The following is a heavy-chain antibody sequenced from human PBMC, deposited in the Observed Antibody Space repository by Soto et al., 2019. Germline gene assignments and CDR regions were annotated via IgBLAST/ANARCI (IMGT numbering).Heavy chain of an antibody. D-gene: IGHD3-3*01. CDR3: ARGLPRLRFLEWLFRVMDV. CDR1: GGSFIGYY. Sequence: QVQLQQWGAGLLKPSETLSLTCAVYGGSFIGYYCSWIRQPPGKGLEWIGELNHSGCTNYNPSLKSRVTISVDTSKNQFALKLSSVTAADTAVYYCARGLPRLRFLEWLFRVMDVWGQGTTVTVSS. J-gene: IGHJ6*02. V-gene: IGHV4-34*01. CDR2: LNHSGCT.